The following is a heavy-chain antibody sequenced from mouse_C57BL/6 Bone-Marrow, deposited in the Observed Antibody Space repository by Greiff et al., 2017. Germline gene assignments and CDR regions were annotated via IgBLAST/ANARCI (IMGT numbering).Heavy chain of an antibody. CDR2: IDPANGNT. D-gene: IGHD1-1*01. CDR3: ARPLHHYYGSSSYY. J-gene: IGHJ2*01. CDR1: GFNFKNTY. Sequence: EVQLQQSVAELVRPGASVKLSCTASGFNFKNTYMHWVKQRPEQGLEWIGRIDPANGNTKYAPKFQGKATITADTSSSTAYLQLSSLTSEDTAVYYCARPLHHYYGSSSYYWGQGTTLTVSS. V-gene: IGHV14-3*01.